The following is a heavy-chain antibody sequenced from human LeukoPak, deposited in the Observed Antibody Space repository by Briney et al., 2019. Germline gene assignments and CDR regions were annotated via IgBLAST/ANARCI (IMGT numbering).Heavy chain of an antibody. CDR1: GFTFSSYA. CDR3: AKGLIAYSGNPVYDY. CDR2: IYSGGST. V-gene: IGHV3-66*02. D-gene: IGHD6-13*01. J-gene: IGHJ4*02. Sequence: GGSLRLSCAASGFTFSSYAMSRVRQAPGKGLEWVSVIYSGGSTYYADSVKGRFTIYRDNSKNTLYLQMNSLRAEDTAVYYCAKGLIAYSGNPVYDYWGQGTLVTVSS.